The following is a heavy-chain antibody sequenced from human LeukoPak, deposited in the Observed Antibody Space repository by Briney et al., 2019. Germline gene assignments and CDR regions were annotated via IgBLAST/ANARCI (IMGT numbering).Heavy chain of an antibody. CDR3: TIGYGEAGY. D-gene: IGHD4-17*01. CDR2: IKSKTDGGTT. CDR1: GFTSSNAW. Sequence: PGGSLRLSCAASGFTSSNAWMSWVRQAPGKGLEWVGRIKSKTDGGTTDYAAPVKGRFTISRDDSKTTVNLQMNSLKTEDTAVYYCTIGYGEAGYWGQGTLVTVSS. V-gene: IGHV3-15*01. J-gene: IGHJ4*02.